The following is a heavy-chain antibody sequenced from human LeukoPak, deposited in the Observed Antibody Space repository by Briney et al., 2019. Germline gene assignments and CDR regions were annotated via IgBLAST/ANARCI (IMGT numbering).Heavy chain of an antibody. CDR2: ISWNSGSI. D-gene: IGHD6-19*01. Sequence: GGSLRLSCAASGFTFDDYAMHWVRQAPGKGLEWVSGISWNSGSIGYADSVKGRFTISRDNAKNSLYLQMNSLRAEDTALYYCAKDMGIAVAGIVYWGQEPWSPSPQ. V-gene: IGHV3-9*01. J-gene: IGHJ4*01. CDR3: AKDMGIAVAGIVY. CDR1: GFTFDDYA.